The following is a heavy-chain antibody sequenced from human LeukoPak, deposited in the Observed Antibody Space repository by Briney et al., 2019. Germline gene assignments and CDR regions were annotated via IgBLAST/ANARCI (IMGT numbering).Heavy chain of an antibody. CDR1: GFTFSSYS. D-gene: IGHD3-22*01. CDR3: GRGGVSFDGRVYYSD. CDR2: ISSSSSYI. J-gene: IGHJ4*02. V-gene: IGHV3-21*01. Sequence: GESLRLSCAASGFTFSSYSMNWVRQAPGKGLEWVSSISSSSSYIYYADSVKGRFTISRDNAKNSLYIKMNSIRAEDTAVFYGGRGGVSFDGRVYYSDWGKGTLVTVSS.